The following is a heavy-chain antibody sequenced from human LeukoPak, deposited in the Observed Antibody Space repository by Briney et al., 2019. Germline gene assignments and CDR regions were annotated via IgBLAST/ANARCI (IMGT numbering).Heavy chain of an antibody. Sequence: GGSLRLSCAASGFTFSSYAMSWVRQAPGKGLEWVSGIDYSGGATNYADSVQGRFTVSRDNSKNTLYLQMNNLRAEDTAVYYCATTRVCGGVLLRPSCLYFEDWGQGALVTVSS. V-gene: IGHV3-23*01. CDR3: ATTRVCGGVLLRPSCLYFED. D-gene: IGHD3-10*01. CDR2: IDYSGGAT. J-gene: IGHJ4*02. CDR1: GFTFSSYA.